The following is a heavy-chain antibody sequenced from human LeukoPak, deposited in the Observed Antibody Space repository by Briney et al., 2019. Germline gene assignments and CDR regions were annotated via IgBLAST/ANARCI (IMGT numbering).Heavy chain of an antibody. CDR1: GYTFTGYY. CDR2: INPNTGGT. J-gene: IGHJ4*02. CDR3: ARGAFTSHYDY. D-gene: IGHD2-2*01. V-gene: IGHV1-2*06. Sequence: GASVKVSCKASGYTFTGYYMNWVRQAPGQGLEWLGRINPNTGGTNFAQSFQGRVTMTRDTSISTAYMELSRLRSDDTAVYYCARGAFTSHYDYWGQGTLVTVSS.